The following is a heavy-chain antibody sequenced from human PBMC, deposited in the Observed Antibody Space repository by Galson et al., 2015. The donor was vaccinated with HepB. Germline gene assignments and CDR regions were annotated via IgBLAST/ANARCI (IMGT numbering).Heavy chain of an antibody. CDR2: VYPGDSDT. V-gene: IGHV5-51*01. CDR3: ARRRDEMATVYAFDI. CDR1: GYTFTSYW. J-gene: IGHJ3*02. Sequence: QSGAEVKKPGESLKISCKGSGYTFTSYWIGWVRQMPGKGLEWMGIVYPGDSDTRYSPSFQGQVTISADKSISTAYLQWSSLKASDTAMYYCARRRDEMATVYAFDIWGQGTMVTVSS. D-gene: IGHD5-24*01.